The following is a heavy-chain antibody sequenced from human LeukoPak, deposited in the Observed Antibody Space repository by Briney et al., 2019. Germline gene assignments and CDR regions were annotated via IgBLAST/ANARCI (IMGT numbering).Heavy chain of an antibody. CDR2: IGTSGDT. CDR1: GFTFSSYD. J-gene: IGHJ2*01. V-gene: IGHV3-13*01. D-gene: IGHD4-17*01. CDR3: ARARMEYGDYWYFDL. Sequence: GGSLRLSCAASGFTFSSYDMHWVRQATGKGLEWVSAIGTSGDTYYPGSVKGRFTISRENAKNSLYLQMNSLRAGDTAVYYCARARMEYGDYWYFDLWGRGTMVTVSS.